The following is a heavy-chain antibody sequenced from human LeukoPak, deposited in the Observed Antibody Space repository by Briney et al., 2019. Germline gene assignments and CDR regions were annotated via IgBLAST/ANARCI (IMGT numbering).Heavy chain of an antibody. CDR1: GYTFTSYG. D-gene: IGHD6-13*01. V-gene: IGHV1-18*01. CDR2: ISAYNGNT. Sequence: GASVKVSCKASGYTFTSYGISWVRQAPGQGLEWMGWISAYNGNTNYAQKLRGRVTMTTDTSTSTAYMELRSLRSDDTAVYYCARVIAAAGTGNWFDPWGQGTLVTVSS. J-gene: IGHJ5*02. CDR3: ARVIAAAGTGNWFDP.